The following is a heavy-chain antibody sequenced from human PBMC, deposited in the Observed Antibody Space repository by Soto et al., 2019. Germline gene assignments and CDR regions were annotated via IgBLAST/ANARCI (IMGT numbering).Heavy chain of an antibody. Sequence: QVQLVQSGAEVKKPGSSVKVSCKASGGTFSSYAISWVRQAPGQGLEWMGGIIPIFGTANYAQKFQGRVTITADESTSTAYRELSSLRSEDTAVYYCASITIFGVVIPQYYFDYWGQGTLVTVSS. V-gene: IGHV1-69*01. CDR3: ASITIFGVVIPQYYFDY. CDR2: IIPIFGTA. J-gene: IGHJ4*02. CDR1: GGTFSSYA. D-gene: IGHD3-3*01.